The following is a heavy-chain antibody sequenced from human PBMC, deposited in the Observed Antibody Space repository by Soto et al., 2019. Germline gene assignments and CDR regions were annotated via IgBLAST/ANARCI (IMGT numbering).Heavy chain of an antibody. CDR1: GFTFSDYP. CDR3: VRTPGLAMVVRRGFDV. CDR2: ISYDGNNK. J-gene: IGHJ3*01. V-gene: IGHV3-30-3*01. Sequence: PGGSLRLSCAASGFTFSDYPMHWVRQAPDKGLEWVAVISYDGNNKYYADSVKGRFTISRDNSENTLYLQVNSLRTEDTALYYCVRTPGLAMVVRRGFDVWGQGTMVTVSS. D-gene: IGHD2-15*01.